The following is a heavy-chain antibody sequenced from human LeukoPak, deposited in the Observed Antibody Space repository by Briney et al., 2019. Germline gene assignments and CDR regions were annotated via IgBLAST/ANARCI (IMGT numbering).Heavy chain of an antibody. D-gene: IGHD2-21*02. CDR1: GYTFTGYY. J-gene: IGHJ5*02. Sequence: ASVKVSCKASGYTFTGYYMHWVRQAPGQGLEWMGIINPSGGSTSYAQKFQGRVTMTRDMSTSTVYMELSSLRSEDTAVYYCARDDTGGYCGGDCYSAWGQGTLVTVSS. CDR2: INPSGGST. V-gene: IGHV1-46*01. CDR3: ARDDTGGYCGGDCYSA.